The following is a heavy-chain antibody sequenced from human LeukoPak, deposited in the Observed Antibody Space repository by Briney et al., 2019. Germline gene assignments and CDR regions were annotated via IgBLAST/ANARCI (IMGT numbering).Heavy chain of an antibody. CDR2: ISAYNGNT. Sequence: GASVKVSCKASGYTFTSYGISWVRQAPGQGLEWMGWISAYNGNTNYAQKLQGRVTMTTDTSTSTAHMELRSLRSDDTAVYYCARERGLKVSAMTSDAFDIWGQGTMVTVSS. D-gene: IGHD2-21*01. CDR3: ARERGLKVSAMTSDAFDI. V-gene: IGHV1-18*01. J-gene: IGHJ3*02. CDR1: GYTFTSYG.